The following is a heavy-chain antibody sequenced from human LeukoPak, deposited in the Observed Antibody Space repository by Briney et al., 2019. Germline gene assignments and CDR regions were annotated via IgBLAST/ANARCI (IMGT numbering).Heavy chain of an antibody. Sequence: GGSLRLSCAASGFIFSDYAMSWVRQAPGKGLEWVSSISGSGGTTDYADSVKGRFTISRDNSKNTLYLQMNSLRAEDTAVYFCAREYSWSGRDYWGQGTLVTVSS. CDR2: ISGSGGTT. V-gene: IGHV3-23*01. D-gene: IGHD1-14*01. J-gene: IGHJ4*02. CDR3: AREYSWSGRDY. CDR1: GFIFSDYA.